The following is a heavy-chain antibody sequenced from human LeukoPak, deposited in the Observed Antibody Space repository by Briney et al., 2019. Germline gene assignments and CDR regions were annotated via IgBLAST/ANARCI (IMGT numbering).Heavy chain of an antibody. CDR3: ARSGYGDYDLYFQH. CDR2: IYYSGST. Sequence: SETLSLTCTVSGGSISSGGYYWSWILQHPGKGLEWIGYIYYSGSTYYNPSLKSRVTISVDTSKNQFSLKLSSVTAADTAVYYCARSGYGDYDLYFQHWGQGTLVTVSS. CDR1: GGSISSGGYY. J-gene: IGHJ1*01. V-gene: IGHV4-31*03. D-gene: IGHD4-17*01.